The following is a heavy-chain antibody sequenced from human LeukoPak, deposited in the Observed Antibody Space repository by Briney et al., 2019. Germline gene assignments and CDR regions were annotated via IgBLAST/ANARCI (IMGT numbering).Heavy chain of an antibody. D-gene: IGHD4-17*01. CDR2: MYSRGST. J-gene: IGHJ3*02. Sequence: PSETLSLTCTVSGGSISSYSWSWIRQPPGKGLEWIGYMYSRGSTNDNPSLKSRVTISRDTSKNQLSLRMTSVTVADTAMYYCARHHIYGDPPAFDIWGQGTMVTVSS. CDR1: GGSISSYS. CDR3: ARHHIYGDPPAFDI. V-gene: IGHV4-59*08.